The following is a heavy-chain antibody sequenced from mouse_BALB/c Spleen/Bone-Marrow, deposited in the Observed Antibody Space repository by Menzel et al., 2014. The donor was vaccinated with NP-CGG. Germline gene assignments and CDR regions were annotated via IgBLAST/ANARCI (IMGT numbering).Heavy chain of an antibody. V-gene: IGHV1-7*01. CDR2: INPSTGYT. D-gene: IGHD1-1*01. J-gene: IGHJ4*01. CDR3: ARQITTVDYAMDY. Sequence: VKVQESGAVLAKPGASVQMSCTASGYTFTSYWMHWVKQRPGQGLEWIGYINPSTGYTEYNQKFKDKATLTADKSSSTAYMQLSSLTSEDSAVYYCARQITTVDYAMDYWVQGPSGAVPS. CDR1: GYTFTSYW.